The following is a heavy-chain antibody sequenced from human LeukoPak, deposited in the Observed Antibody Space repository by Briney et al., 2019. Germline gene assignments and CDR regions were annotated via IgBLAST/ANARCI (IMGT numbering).Heavy chain of an antibody. CDR1: GFTFSSYA. D-gene: IGHD3-3*01. Sequence: GGSLRLSCAASGFTFSSYAMSWVRQAPGKGLEWVSAISGGGGSTYYADSVKGRFTISRDNSKNTLYLQMNSLRAEDTAVYYCAKDPPYYDFWSGSFDYWGQGTLVTVSS. J-gene: IGHJ4*02. V-gene: IGHV3-23*01. CDR3: AKDPPYYDFWSGSFDY. CDR2: ISGGGGST.